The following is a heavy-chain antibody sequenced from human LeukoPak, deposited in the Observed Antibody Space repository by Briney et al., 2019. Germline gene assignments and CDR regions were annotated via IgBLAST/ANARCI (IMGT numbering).Heavy chain of an antibody. CDR2: INHSGST. CDR3: ARDPIVGVIDP. V-gene: IGHV4-34*01. CDR1: GGSFSGYY. J-gene: IGHJ5*02. Sequence: SETLSLTCAVYGGSFSGYYWSWTRQPPGKGLEWIGEINHSGSTNYNPSLKSRVTISVDTSKNQFSLKLSSVTAADTAGCHCARDPIVGVIDPWGQGTLVTVSS. D-gene: IGHD1-26*01.